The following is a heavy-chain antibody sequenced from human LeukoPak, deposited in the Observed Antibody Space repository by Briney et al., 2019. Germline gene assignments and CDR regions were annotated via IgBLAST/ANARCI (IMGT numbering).Heavy chain of an antibody. V-gene: IGHV3-64*01. CDR1: GFTFSSYA. CDR2: ISSNGGST. J-gene: IGHJ4*02. Sequence: GGSLRLSCAASGFTFSSYAMHWVRQAPGKGLEYVSAISSNGGSTYYANSVKGRFTISRDNSKNTLYLQMGSLRAEDMAVYYCARDGGGYYTSPFDYWGQGTLVTVSS. D-gene: IGHD2-15*01. CDR3: ARDGGGYYTSPFDY.